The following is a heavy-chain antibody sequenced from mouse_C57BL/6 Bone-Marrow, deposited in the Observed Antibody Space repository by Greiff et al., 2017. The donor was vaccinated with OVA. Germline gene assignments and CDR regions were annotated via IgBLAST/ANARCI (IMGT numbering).Heavy chain of an antibody. Sequence: QVQLQQSGAELVKPGASVKLSCKASGYTFTSYWMQWVKQRPGQGLEWIGEIDPSDSYTNYNQKFKGKATLTVDTSSSTAYMQLSSLTSEDSAVYYCARLKAYSNYFDYWGQGTTLTVSS. CDR3: ARLKAYSNYFDY. CDR1: GYTFTSYW. CDR2: IDPSDSYT. D-gene: IGHD2-10*01. V-gene: IGHV1-50*01. J-gene: IGHJ2*01.